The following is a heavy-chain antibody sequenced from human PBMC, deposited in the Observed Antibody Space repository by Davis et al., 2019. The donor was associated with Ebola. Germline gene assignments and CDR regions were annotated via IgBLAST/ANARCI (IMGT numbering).Heavy chain of an antibody. CDR2: ITVTSNYT. J-gene: IGHJ5*02. CDR3: ARRNWFDP. CDR1: GFTFSRYW. Sequence: GSLRLSCAASGFTFSRYWMNWVRQAPGKGLEWVSSITVTSNYTYYADSVKGRFTISRDNAKNSLYLQMNSLRAEDTAVYYCARRNWFDPWGQGTLVTVSS. V-gene: IGHV3-21*01.